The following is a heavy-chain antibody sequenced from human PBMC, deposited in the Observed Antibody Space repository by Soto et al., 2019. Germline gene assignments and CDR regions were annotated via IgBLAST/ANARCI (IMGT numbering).Heavy chain of an antibody. CDR1: GNTFSTST. D-gene: IGHD3-3*02. V-gene: IGHV1-69*13. CDR3: AREGLVLASSTVPSETFFCALFV. CDR2: IIPRSGTS. Sequence: SSVKLSCKASGNTFSTSTITWVRQAPGQGLEWMGGIIPRSGTSNYAQKFQGRVTITADESTSTAYMELSSLRSEDTAVYYCAREGLVLASSTVPSETFFCALFVWG. J-gene: IGHJ6*02.